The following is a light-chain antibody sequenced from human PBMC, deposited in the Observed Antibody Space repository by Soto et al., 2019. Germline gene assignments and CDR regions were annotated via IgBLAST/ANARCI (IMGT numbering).Light chain of an antibody. CDR3: QQGNSFPFT. V-gene: IGKV1-12*01. J-gene: IGKJ2*01. Sequence: IQMTQSPSSVSASVGDRVTITCRASQAISSWFAWYQQKPGKAPRLLIYAVSSLPSGVPSRFSGSGSGTDFTLTISSLQPEDIATYYCQQGNSFPFTFGQGTKLEIK. CDR1: QAISSW. CDR2: AVS.